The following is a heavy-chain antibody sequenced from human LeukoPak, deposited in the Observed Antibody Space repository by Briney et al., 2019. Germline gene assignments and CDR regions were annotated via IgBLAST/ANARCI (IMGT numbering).Heavy chain of an antibody. Sequence: AGGSLRLSCAASGFTVSSNHMSWVRQAPGKGLEWVSVIYSGGSTYYADSVKGRFTISRDNSKNTLYLQMNSLRAEDTAVYYCVRGDYGDYTLFDYWGQGTLVTVSS. CDR1: GFTVSSNH. D-gene: IGHD4-17*01. J-gene: IGHJ4*02. CDR2: IYSGGST. V-gene: IGHV3-53*01. CDR3: VRGDYGDYTLFDY.